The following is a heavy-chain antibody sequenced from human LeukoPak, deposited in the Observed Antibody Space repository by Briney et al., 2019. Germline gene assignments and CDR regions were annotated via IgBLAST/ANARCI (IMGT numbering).Heavy chain of an antibody. CDR1: GGSFSGYY. D-gene: IGHD4-17*01. Sequence: SETLSLTCAVYGGSFSGYYWSWMRQPPGKGLEWIGEINHSGSTNYNPSLKSRVTISVDTSKNQFSLKLSSVTAADTAVYYCARARRLRQNYYYYCMDVWGQGTTVTVSS. V-gene: IGHV4-34*01. J-gene: IGHJ6*02. CDR3: ARARRLRQNYYYYCMDV. CDR2: INHSGST.